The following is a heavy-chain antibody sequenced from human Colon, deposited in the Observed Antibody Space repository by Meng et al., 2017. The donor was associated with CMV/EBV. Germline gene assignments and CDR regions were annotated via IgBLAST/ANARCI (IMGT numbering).Heavy chain of an antibody. Sequence: GESLKISCAASGFTFTSFSMHWVRLVPGKGLESVIHISYDSFTKYYVDSVKGRFTISRDNAKNSLYLQMNSLRAEDTAVYYCARSDDYIFFDYWGQGTLVTVSS. CDR3: ARSDDYIFFDY. J-gene: IGHJ4*02. D-gene: IGHD4-11*01. CDR1: GFTFTSFS. V-gene: IGHV3-30*07. CDR2: ISYDSFTK.